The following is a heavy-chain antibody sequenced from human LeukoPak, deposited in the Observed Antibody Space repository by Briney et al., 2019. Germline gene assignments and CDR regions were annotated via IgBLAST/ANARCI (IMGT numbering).Heavy chain of an antibody. Sequence: GKSLRLSCAASGFTFSDYYMSWIRQAPGKGLEWVSYISSSGSTIYYADSVKGRFTISRDNAKNSLYLQMNSLRAEDTAVYYCARGQWLSDYYYGMDVWGQGTTVTVSS. J-gene: IGHJ6*02. V-gene: IGHV3-11*01. D-gene: IGHD3-22*01. CDR1: GFTFSDYY. CDR2: ISSSGSTI. CDR3: ARGQWLSDYYYGMDV.